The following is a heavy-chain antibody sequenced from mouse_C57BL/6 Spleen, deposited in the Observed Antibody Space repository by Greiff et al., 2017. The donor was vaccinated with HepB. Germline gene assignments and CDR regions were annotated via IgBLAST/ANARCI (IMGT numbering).Heavy chain of an antibody. J-gene: IGHJ2*01. D-gene: IGHD1-1*01. CDR3: ARWATPVGSPYYFDY. Sequence: VQLQQPGAELVKPGASVKMSCKASGYTFTSYWITWVKQRPGQGLEWIGDIYPGSGSTNYNEKFKSKATLTVDTSSSTAYMQLSSLTSEDSAVYDCARWATPVGSPYYFDYWGQGTTLTVSS. CDR2: IYPGSGST. V-gene: IGHV1-55*01. CDR1: GYTFTSYW.